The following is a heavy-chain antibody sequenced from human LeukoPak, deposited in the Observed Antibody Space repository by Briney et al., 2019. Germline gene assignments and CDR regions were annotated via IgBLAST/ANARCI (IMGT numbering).Heavy chain of an antibody. CDR2: INSSGNTI. V-gene: IGHV3-11*01. CDR1: GFTFSDYY. Sequence: PGGSLRLSCAASGFTFSDYYMSWIRQAPGKGLEWISYINSSGNTIYYADSVKGRFTISRDNSKNTLSLQMNSLRAEDTAVYYCAKGWEYAVIWGQGTLVTVSS. J-gene: IGHJ4*02. D-gene: IGHD2-21*01. CDR3: AKGWEYAVI.